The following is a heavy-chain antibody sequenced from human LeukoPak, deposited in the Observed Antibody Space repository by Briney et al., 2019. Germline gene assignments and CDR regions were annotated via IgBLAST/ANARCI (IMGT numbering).Heavy chain of an antibody. CDR1: GDSINSYH. CDR2: FYYSGVT. Sequence: SETLSLTCTISGDSINSYHWSWLRQPPGSKLEWIGYFYYSGVTNYNPSLKSRVTMSLDTSKKQFSLKLSSVTAADTAVYYCARESPHRGSSYGLYNWFDPWGQGTLVTVSS. CDR3: ARESPHRGSSYGLYNWFDP. D-gene: IGHD5-18*01. J-gene: IGHJ5*02. V-gene: IGHV4-59*01.